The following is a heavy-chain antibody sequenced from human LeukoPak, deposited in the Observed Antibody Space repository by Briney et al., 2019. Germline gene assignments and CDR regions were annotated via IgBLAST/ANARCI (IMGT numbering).Heavy chain of an antibody. V-gene: IGHV3-48*03. D-gene: IGHD3-22*01. CDR3: ARDHYVTSGDSYIPNSFDY. CDR1: ELTFGSYE. J-gene: IGHJ4*02. CDR2: ISRSGNTI. Sequence: RGRSLRPSRAPSELTFGSYETNSGRQAPGKGLWWGSYISRSGNTIYSADSVKGRFTITRDNAKNSVFLQIISLRAEDTAVYYCARDHYVTSGDSYIPNSFDYWGQGTLVTVSS.